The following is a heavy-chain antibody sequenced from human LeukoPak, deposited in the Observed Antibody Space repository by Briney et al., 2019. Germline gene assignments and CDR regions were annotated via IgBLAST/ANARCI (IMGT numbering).Heavy chain of an antibody. CDR1: GYSISSGYY. D-gene: IGHD6-13*01. CDR2: IYHSGST. J-gene: IGHJ6*02. V-gene: IGHV4-38-2*02. CDR3: ARDEVAATGYYYYGMDV. Sequence: SETLSLTCTVSGYSISSGYYWGWIRQPPGKGLEWIGSIYHSGSTYYNPSLKSRVTISVDTSKNQFSLKLSSVTAADTAVYYCARDEVAATGYYYYGMDVWGQGTTVTVSS.